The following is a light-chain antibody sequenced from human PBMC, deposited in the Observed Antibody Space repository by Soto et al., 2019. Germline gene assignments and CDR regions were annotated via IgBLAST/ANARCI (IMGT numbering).Light chain of an antibody. CDR3: QQSYNIVT. V-gene: IGKV1-39*01. J-gene: IGKJ4*01. CDR2: AAS. CDR1: QSISSY. Sequence: DIQMTQSPSSLSASVGDRVTITCRASQSISSYLHWYQQKPGKAPQLLIYAASSLQSGVPSRFSASGSGTDFTLTISSLQPEDFATYYCQQSYNIVTFGGGTKVDIK.